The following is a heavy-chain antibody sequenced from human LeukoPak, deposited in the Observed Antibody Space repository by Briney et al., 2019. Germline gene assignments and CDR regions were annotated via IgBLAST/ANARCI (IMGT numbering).Heavy chain of an antibody. Sequence: PGGSLRLSCAASGFTFTSYSMNWVRQAPGKGLEWVSTISGGGGSTYYADSVKGRFTISRDNSKNTLYLQVNSLRAEDTAVYYCAKRLRQRRSSSWPYYYDSSGYDAFDIWGQGTMVTVSS. CDR3: AKRLRQRRSSSWPYYYDSSGYDAFDI. CDR2: ISGGGGST. V-gene: IGHV3-23*01. CDR1: GFTFTSYS. J-gene: IGHJ3*02. D-gene: IGHD3-22*01.